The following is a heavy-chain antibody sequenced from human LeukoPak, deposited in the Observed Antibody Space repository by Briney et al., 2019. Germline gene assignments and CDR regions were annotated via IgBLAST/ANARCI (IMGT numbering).Heavy chain of an antibody. CDR1: GFSFSDYY. D-gene: IGHD6-19*01. CDR2: ISSRGTTI. CDR3: ARVAPQWLAPFDY. V-gene: IGHV3-11*01. J-gene: IGHJ4*02. Sequence: GRSLRLSCAASGFSFSDYYVSWIRQAPGKGLECVSYISSRGTTIYYADSVEGRFTISRDNAKNSLYLQMSSLRAEDTAVYYCARVAPQWLAPFDYWGQGTLVTVSS.